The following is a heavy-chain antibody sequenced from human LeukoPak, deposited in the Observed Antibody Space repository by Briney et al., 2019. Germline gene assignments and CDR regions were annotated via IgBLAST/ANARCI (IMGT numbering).Heavy chain of an antibody. CDR1: GSTFTDYY. CDR2: FDPEDGET. Sequence: ASVKVSCKASGSTFTDYYMHWVRQAPGQGLEWMGGFDPEDGETIYAQKFQGRVTMTEDTSTDTAYMELSSLRSEDTAVYYCATVGPQNYNWFDPWGQGTLVTVSS. CDR3: ATVGPQNYNWFDP. J-gene: IGHJ5*02. V-gene: IGHV1-24*01.